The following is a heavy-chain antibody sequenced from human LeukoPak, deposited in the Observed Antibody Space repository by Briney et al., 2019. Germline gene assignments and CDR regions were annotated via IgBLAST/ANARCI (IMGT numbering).Heavy chain of an antibody. J-gene: IGHJ4*02. D-gene: IGHD2-2*01. CDR1: GFTFSSYW. Sequence: PGGSLRLSCAASGFTFSSYWMHWIRQAPGKGLVWVSRINSDGSSTSYADSVKGRFTISRDDSKNTLYLQMNSLRAEDTAVYYCARELSHSLVVPAAFTTSTPPDYWGQGTLVTVSS. V-gene: IGHV3-74*01. CDR3: ARELSHSLVVPAAFTTSTPPDY. CDR2: INSDGSST.